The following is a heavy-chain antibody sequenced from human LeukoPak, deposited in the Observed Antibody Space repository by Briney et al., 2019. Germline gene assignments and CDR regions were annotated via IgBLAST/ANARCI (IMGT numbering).Heavy chain of an antibody. J-gene: IGHJ4*02. D-gene: IGHD1-26*01. V-gene: IGHV4-4*07. Sequence: SETLSLTCTVSGGSISSYYWSWIRQPAGKGLEWIGRIYTSGSTNYNASLKSRVSMSVDTSKNQSSLKLSSVTAADTAAFYCARENSGSYREFDYWGQGTLVTVSS. CDR3: ARENSGSYREFDY. CDR1: GGSISSYY. CDR2: IYTSGST.